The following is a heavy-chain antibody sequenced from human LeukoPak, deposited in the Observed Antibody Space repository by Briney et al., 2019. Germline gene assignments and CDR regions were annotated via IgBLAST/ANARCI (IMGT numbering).Heavy chain of an antibody. Sequence: GGSLRLSCAASGFTFSDYYMSWIRQAPGKGLEWVSYISSSGSTIYYADSVKGRFTISRDNSKNTLYLQMNSLRAEDTAVYYCARVGFDSSGYYYAHVLDYWGQGTLVTVSS. CDR3: ARVGFDSSGYYYAHVLDY. J-gene: IGHJ4*02. CDR1: GFTFSDYY. V-gene: IGHV3-11*01. D-gene: IGHD3-22*01. CDR2: ISSSGSTI.